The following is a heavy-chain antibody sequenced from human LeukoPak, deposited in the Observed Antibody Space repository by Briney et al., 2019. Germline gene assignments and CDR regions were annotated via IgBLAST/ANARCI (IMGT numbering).Heavy chain of an antibody. D-gene: IGHD5-12*01. CDR3: AKDLLAATIDYYFDY. CDR1: GFTFSDAW. Sequence: RSGGSLRLSCAASGFTFSDAWMSWVRQAPGKGLEWVGHVKIKTEGGSADYSAPVKGRFTISRDDSKNTLYLQMNSLTTEDTAVYYCAKDLLAATIDYYFDYWGQGTLVTVSS. V-gene: IGHV3-15*01. J-gene: IGHJ4*02. CDR2: VKIKTEGGSA.